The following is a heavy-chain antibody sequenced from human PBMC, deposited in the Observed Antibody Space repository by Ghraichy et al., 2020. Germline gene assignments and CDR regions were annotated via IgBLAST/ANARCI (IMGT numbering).Heavy chain of an antibody. CDR2: IYYSGST. D-gene: IGHD3-9*01. CDR3: ARRNYDILTGPDDAFDI. CDR1: GGSISSSSYY. V-gene: IGHV4-39*01. J-gene: IGHJ3*02. Sequence: SETLSLTCTVSGGSISSSSYYWGWIRQPPGKGLEWIGSIYYSGSTYYNPSLKSRVTISVDTSKNQFSLKLSSVTAADTAVYYCARRNYDILTGPDDAFDIWGQGTMVTVSS.